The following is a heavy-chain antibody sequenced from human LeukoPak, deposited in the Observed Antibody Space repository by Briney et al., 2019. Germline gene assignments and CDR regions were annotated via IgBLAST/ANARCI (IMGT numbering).Heavy chain of an antibody. V-gene: IGHV5-51*01. CDR2: IYPGDSDT. D-gene: IGHD5-24*01. Sequence: GESLKIPCKGSGYSFTSYWIGWVRQMPGKGLEWMGIIYPGDSDTRYSPSFQGQVTISADKSISTAYLQWSSLKASDTAMYYCARLRRDGYNFGRIYGFGHWNAFDIWGQGTMVTVSS. J-gene: IGHJ3*02. CDR3: ARLRRDGYNFGRIYGFGHWNAFDI. CDR1: GYSFTSYW.